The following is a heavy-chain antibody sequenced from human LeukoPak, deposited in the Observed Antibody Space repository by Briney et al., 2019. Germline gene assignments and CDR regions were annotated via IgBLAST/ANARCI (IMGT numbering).Heavy chain of an antibody. CDR3: ARQLYCSGGSCYGAFDI. CDR2: IYTSGST. J-gene: IGHJ3*02. Sequence: SETLSLTCTVSGGSISSYYWSWIRQPAGKGLEWIGRIYTSGSTNYSPSLKSRVTMSVDTSKNQFSLKLSSVTAADTAVYYCARQLYCSGGSCYGAFDIWGQGTMVTVSS. D-gene: IGHD2-15*01. CDR1: GGSISSYY. V-gene: IGHV4-4*07.